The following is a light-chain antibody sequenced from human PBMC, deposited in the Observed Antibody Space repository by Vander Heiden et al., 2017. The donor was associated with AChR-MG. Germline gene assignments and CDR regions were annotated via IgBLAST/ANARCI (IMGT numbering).Light chain of an antibody. CDR3: CSYAGSGTLV. Sequence: QSALTQPASVSGSPGQSITISCTGTSSDVGNYNLVSWYQHHPGKAPKLMISEVSKRPSGVSNRFSGSKSGNTASLIISGLQAEDEADYYCCSYAGSGTLVFGGGTKLIVL. V-gene: IGLV2-23*02. CDR1: SSDVGNYNL. CDR2: EVS. J-gene: IGLJ3*02.